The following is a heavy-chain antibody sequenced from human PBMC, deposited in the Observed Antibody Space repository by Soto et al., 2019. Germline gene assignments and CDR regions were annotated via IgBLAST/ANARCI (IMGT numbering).Heavy chain of an antibody. V-gene: IGHV5-51*01. CDR1: GYSFTSYW. Sequence: GESLKISCKGSGYSFTSYWIGWVRQMPGKGLEWMGIIYPGDSDTRYSPSFQGQATSSADKSISTAYLQWSSLKASDTAMYYCARHSEGYYDSSGYYYWGQGTLVTVSS. D-gene: IGHD3-22*01. J-gene: IGHJ4*02. CDR2: IYPGDSDT. CDR3: ARHSEGYYDSSGYYY.